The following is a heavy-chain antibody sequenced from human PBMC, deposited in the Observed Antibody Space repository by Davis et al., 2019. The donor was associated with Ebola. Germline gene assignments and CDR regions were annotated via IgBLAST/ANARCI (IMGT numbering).Heavy chain of an antibody. CDR1: GGSISSSNW. V-gene: IGHV4-4*02. J-gene: IGHJ3*02. CDR3: AGFGAFDI. D-gene: IGHD3-16*01. CDR2: IYHSGIT. Sequence: SETLSLTCAVSGGSISSSNWWSWVRQPPGKGLEWIGEIYHSGITSYNPTLKSRVTMSVDTSKNQFSLKLSSVIAADTAVYYCAGFGAFDIWGQGTMVTVSS.